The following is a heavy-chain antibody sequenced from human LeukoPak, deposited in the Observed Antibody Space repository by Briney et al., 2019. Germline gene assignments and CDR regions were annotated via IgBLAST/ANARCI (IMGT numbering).Heavy chain of an antibody. Sequence: GGSLRLSCAASGFIFSTYAMNWVRQAPGEGLEWVSAISGGGTSTYYADSVKGRFTISRDNSKNTLYLQMNSLRAEDTAVYYCAAPNWFDPWGQGTLVTVSS. CDR3: AAPNWFDP. CDR1: GFIFSTYA. J-gene: IGHJ5*02. CDR2: ISGGGTST. V-gene: IGHV3-23*01.